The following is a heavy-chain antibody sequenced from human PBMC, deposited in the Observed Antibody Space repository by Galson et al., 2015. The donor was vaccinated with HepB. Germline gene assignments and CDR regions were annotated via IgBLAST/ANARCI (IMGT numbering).Heavy chain of an antibody. J-gene: IGHJ5*02. CDR1: GGSIRSSSYY. CDR2: IYYSGST. V-gene: IGHV4-39*01. Sequence: LSLTCTVSGGSIRSSSYYWGWIRQPPGKGLEWIGSIYYSGSTYYNPSLKSRVTISVDTSKNQFSLKLSSVTAADTAVYYCARKSGPLLWFGEYPHGHWFDPWGQGTLVTVSS. D-gene: IGHD3-10*01. CDR3: ARKSGPLLWFGEYPHGHWFDP.